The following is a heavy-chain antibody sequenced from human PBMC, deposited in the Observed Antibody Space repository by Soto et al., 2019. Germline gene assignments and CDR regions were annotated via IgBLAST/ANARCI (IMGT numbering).Heavy chain of an antibody. CDR1: GYTFTCYY. V-gene: IGHV1-2*04. J-gene: IGHJ6*02. CDR2: INPNSGGT. Sequence: ASVKVSCKASGYTFTCYYIHWVRQAPGQGLEWMGWINPNSGGTNYAQKFQGWVTMTRDTSISTAYMELSRLRSDDTAVYYCARDQGWDGGRIQLSENYYYGMDVWGQGTTVTVSS. D-gene: IGHD5-18*01. CDR3: ARDQGWDGGRIQLSENYYYGMDV.